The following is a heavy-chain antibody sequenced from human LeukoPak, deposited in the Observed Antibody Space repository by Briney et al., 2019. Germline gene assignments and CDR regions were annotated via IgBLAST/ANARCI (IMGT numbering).Heavy chain of an antibody. V-gene: IGHV3-23*01. CDR3: PSQGFSIFGVAPPPFDY. J-gene: IGHJ4*02. Sequence: PGGSLRLSCAASGYSFSSYAMSWVRQAPGKGLEWVSAISGSGGSTYYADSVKGRFTISRDNSKNTLYLQMNSLGLGGTLLYYSPSQGFSIFGVAPPPFDYWGQGTLVTVSS. CDR2: ISGSGGST. D-gene: IGHD3-3*01. CDR1: GYSFSSYA.